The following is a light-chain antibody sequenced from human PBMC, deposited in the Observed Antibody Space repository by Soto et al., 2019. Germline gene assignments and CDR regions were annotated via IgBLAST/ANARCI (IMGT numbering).Light chain of an antibody. CDR3: SSYTTSSTYV. V-gene: IGLV2-14*01. Sequence: ALTQPASVSGSPGQSITISCTGTSSDVGGYDYVSWYQQHPGKAPKFMIYEVTNRPSGVSHRFSGSKSGNTASLTISGLQAEDEADYYCSSYTTSSTYVFGTGTKVTVL. CDR1: SSDVGGYDY. J-gene: IGLJ1*01. CDR2: EVT.